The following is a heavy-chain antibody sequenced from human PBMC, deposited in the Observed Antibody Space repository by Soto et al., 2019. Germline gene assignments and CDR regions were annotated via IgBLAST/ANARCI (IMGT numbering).Heavy chain of an antibody. CDR1: GFTFSNYG. D-gene: IGHD2-21*01. V-gene: IGHV3-33*01. CDR2: IWYDGNNK. CDR3: ARGLHSLFDY. Sequence: GGSLRLSCAASGFTFSNYGMHWVRQAPGKGLEWVAVIWYDGNNKYYADSVKGRFTISRDNSNNTLYVQMTSLRAEDTAVYYCARGLHSLFDYWGQGSLVTVSS. J-gene: IGHJ4*02.